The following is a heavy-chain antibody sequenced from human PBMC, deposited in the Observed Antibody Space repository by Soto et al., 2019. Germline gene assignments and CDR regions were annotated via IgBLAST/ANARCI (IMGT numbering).Heavy chain of an antibody. CDR1: GGTFSSYA. J-gene: IGHJ3*02. D-gene: IGHD3-3*01. CDR2: IIPIFGTA. CDR3: ARDSKVNPGFCDI. Sequence: ASVKVSCKASGGTFSSYAISWVRQAPGQGLEWMGGIIPIFGTANYAQKFQGRVTITADESTSTAYMELSSLRSEDTAVYYCARDSKVNPGFCDIWGQGTMVTVS. V-gene: IGHV1-69*13.